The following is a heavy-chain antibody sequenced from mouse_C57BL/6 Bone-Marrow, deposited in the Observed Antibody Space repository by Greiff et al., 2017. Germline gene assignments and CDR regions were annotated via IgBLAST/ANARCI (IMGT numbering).Heavy chain of an antibody. CDR1: GFTFSNYW. CDR3: TGPNYDYAMDY. Sequence: EVKVEESGGGLVQPGGSMKLSCVASGFTFSNYWMNWVRQSPEKGLEWVAQIRLKSDNYATHYAESVKGRFTISRDDSKSSVYLQMNNLRAEDTGIYYCTGPNYDYAMDYWGQGTSVTVSS. CDR2: IRLKSDNYAT. J-gene: IGHJ4*01. V-gene: IGHV6-3*01. D-gene: IGHD2-1*01.